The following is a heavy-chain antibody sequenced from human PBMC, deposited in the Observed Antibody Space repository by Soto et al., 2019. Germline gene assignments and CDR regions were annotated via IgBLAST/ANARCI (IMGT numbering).Heavy chain of an antibody. CDR2: INHSGST. Sequence: PSETLSLTCAVYGGSFSGYCWSWIRQPPGKGLEWIGEINHSGSTNYNPSLKSRVTISVDTSKNQFSLKLSSVTAADTAVYYCARVGFNWNDDYYGMDVWGQGTTVTVSS. CDR1: GGSFSGYC. J-gene: IGHJ6*02. V-gene: IGHV4-34*01. D-gene: IGHD1-20*01. CDR3: ARVGFNWNDDYYGMDV.